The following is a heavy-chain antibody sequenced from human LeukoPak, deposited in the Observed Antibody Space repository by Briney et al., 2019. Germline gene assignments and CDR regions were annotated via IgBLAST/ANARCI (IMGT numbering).Heavy chain of an antibody. CDR1: GGSVSSYY. Sequence: SETLSLTCTVSGGSVSSYYWSWIRQPAGKGLEWIGRIYTSGSTNYNPSLKSRVTMSVDTSKNQFSLKLSSVTAADTAVYYCARDIVGDPGGKDAFDIWGQGTMVTVSS. V-gene: IGHV4-4*07. CDR2: IYTSGST. J-gene: IGHJ3*02. D-gene: IGHD2-15*01. CDR3: ARDIVGDPGGKDAFDI.